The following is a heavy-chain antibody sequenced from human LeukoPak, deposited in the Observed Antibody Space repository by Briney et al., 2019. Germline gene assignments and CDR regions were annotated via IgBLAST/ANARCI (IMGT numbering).Heavy chain of an antibody. J-gene: IGHJ4*02. CDR2: ISSSGSTI. CDR1: GFTFSDYY. V-gene: IGHV3-11*01. Sequence: GGSLRLSCAASGFTFSDYYMSWIRQAPGKGLEWVSYISSSGSTIYYADSVKGRFTISRDNAKNSLYLQMNSLRAEDTAVYCCAREYYYDSSGYFYWGQGTLVTVSS. D-gene: IGHD3-22*01. CDR3: AREYYYDSSGYFY.